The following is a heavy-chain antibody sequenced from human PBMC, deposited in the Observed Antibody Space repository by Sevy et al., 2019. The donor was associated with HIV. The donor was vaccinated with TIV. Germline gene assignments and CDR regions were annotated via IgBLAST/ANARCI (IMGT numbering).Heavy chain of an antibody. CDR2: ISYDGVNQ. CDR1: GFSFSYYP. D-gene: IGHD2-15*01. Sequence: GGSLRLSCAASGFSFSYYPMHWVRQAPGKGLEWVALISYDGVNQYYADSVKGRFTVSRDNSKNTLYLQMNSLRAEDTGGYYCARVVGRGEYLIYAYLDYWGQGALVTVSS. V-gene: IGHV3-30*01. CDR3: ARVVGRGEYLIYAYLDY. J-gene: IGHJ4*02.